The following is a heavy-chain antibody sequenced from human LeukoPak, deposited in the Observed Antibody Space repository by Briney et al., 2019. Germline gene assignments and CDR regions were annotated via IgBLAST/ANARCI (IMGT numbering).Heavy chain of an antibody. CDR2: ISSSSSYI. V-gene: IGHV3-21*04. D-gene: IGHD3-10*01. CDR3: ARSSGTYHNGPVDY. Sequence: GGSLRLSCAASGFTFSSYSMNWVRQAPGKGLEWVSSISSSSSYIYYADSVKGRFTISRDSAKNSLFLQMNSLRADDTAVYYCARSSGTYHNGPVDYWGQGTLVTVST. J-gene: IGHJ4*02. CDR1: GFTFSSYS.